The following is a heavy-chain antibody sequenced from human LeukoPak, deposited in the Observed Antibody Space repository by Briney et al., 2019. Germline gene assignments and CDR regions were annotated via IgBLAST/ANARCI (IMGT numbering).Heavy chain of an antibody. J-gene: IGHJ4*02. CDR2: ISYSGST. D-gene: IGHD3-3*01. V-gene: IGHV4-59*01. CDR3: ARASFWSGYLDSDY. Sequence: SETLSLTCTVSGGSISSYYWSWIRQPPGKGLEWIGYISYSGSTNYNPSLKSRVTISVDTSKNQFSLKLSSVTAADTAVYYCARASFWSGYLDSDYWGQGTLVTVSS. CDR1: GGSISSYY.